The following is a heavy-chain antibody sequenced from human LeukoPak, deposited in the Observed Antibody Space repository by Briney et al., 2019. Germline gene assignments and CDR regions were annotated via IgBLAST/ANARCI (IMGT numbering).Heavy chain of an antibody. CDR1: GGSISSGSYY. J-gene: IGHJ5*02. Sequence: SQTLSLTCSVSGGSISSGSYYWNWLRQSAGKGLEWIGRIYTSGSTNYNPSLKSRVTISVDTSKNQFSLKLSSVTAADTAVYYCARGCAPIYGNWFDPWGQGTLVTVSS. V-gene: IGHV4-61*02. D-gene: IGHD2/OR15-2a*01. CDR2: IYTSGST. CDR3: ARGCAPIYGNWFDP.